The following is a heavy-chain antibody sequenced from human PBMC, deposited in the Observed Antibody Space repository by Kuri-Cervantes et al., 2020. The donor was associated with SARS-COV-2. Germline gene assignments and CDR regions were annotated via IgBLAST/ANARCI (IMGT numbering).Heavy chain of an antibody. CDR1: GGTFSSYA. CDR3: ARDRLYDFWSGYYTGGFDY. V-gene: IGHV1-69*13. D-gene: IGHD3-3*01. J-gene: IGHJ4*02. CDR2: IIPIIGTP. Sequence: SVKVSCKASGGTFSSYALSWVRQAPGQGHEWMGGIIPIIGTPNYAQKFQGRVTITADESTSTGYLELSSLRSEDTAVYYCARDRLYDFWSGYYTGGFDYWGQGTLVTVSS.